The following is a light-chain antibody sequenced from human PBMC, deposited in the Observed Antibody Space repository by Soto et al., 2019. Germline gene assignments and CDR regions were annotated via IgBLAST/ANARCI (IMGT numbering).Light chain of an antibody. CDR2: AAS. Sequence: DIQLAQAPSFLSASAGDRVSITCRASQAISSYLAWYQQKPGRAPKLLIYAASTLQSGVPSRFSGSGSGTEFTLTITSLQPGDFATYYCQQLNSFPITFGQGTRLEIK. V-gene: IGKV1-9*01. CDR1: QAISSY. CDR3: QQLNSFPIT. J-gene: IGKJ5*01.